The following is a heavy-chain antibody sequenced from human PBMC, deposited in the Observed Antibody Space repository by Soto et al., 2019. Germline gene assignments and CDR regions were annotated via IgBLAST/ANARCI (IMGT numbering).Heavy chain of an antibody. CDR3: AHRRGIAAIATFDY. CDR1: GFSLKNSGVG. J-gene: IGHJ4*02. V-gene: IGHV2-5*01. Sequence: QITLEESGPSLVKPTQTLTLTCTFSGFSLKNSGVGVAWIRQPPGKALEWLALSYWNDDKRYSPTLKNRININKDTAKNQVVLKMTSMDTVDTGTYYCAHRRGIAAIATFDYWGQGMLVTVSS. D-gene: IGHD6-13*01. CDR2: SYWNDDK.